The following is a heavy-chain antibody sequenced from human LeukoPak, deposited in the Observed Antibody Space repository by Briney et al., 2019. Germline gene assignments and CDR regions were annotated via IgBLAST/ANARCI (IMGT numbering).Heavy chain of an antibody. V-gene: IGHV1-69*04. J-gene: IGHJ5*02. CDR2: IIPILGIA. D-gene: IGHD1-7*01. CDR1: GGTFSSYT. CDR3: ARDGGNYDKRWFDP. Sequence: SVKVSCKASGGTFSSYTISWVRQAPGQGLEWMGRIIPILGIANYAQKFQGRVTITADKSTSTAYMGLSSLRSEDTAVYYCARDGGNYDKRWFDPWGQGTLVTVSS.